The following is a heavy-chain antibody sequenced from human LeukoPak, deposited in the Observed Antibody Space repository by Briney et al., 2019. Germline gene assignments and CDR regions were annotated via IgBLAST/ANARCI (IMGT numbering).Heavy chain of an antibody. Sequence: SETLSLTCTVSGGSISSYYWSWIRQPPGKGLEWIGEINHSGSTNYNPSLKSRVTISVDTSKNQFSLKLSSVTAADTAVYYCARGLRYYDILTGYYTYCFDYWGQGTLVTVSS. J-gene: IGHJ4*02. CDR1: GGSISSYY. CDR2: INHSGST. D-gene: IGHD3-9*01. CDR3: ARGLRYYDILTGYYTYCFDY. V-gene: IGHV4-34*01.